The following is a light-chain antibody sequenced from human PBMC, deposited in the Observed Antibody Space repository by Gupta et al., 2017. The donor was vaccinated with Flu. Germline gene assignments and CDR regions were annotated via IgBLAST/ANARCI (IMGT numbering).Light chain of an antibody. V-gene: IGLV2-8*01. CDR1: SSDVGGYKY. CDR2: EVI. Sequence: QSALTQPPSASGSPGQSVTISCTGSSSDVGGYKYVSWYQQHPGKAPKLMIYEVIKRPSGVPDRFSGSKSGNTASLTVSGLQAEDEADYYCSSYAGSNNVVFGGGTKVTVL. CDR3: SSYAGSNNVV. J-gene: IGLJ2*01.